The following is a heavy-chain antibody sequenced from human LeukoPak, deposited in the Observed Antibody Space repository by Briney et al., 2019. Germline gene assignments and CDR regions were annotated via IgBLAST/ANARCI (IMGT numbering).Heavy chain of an antibody. CDR2: ISSSSSPI. CDR1: GFTFSSYS. CDR3: VRDRDWAFDY. D-gene: IGHD2-21*02. Sequence: GGSLRLSCAASGFTFSSYSMNWVRQAPGKGLEWITYISSSSSPIYYADSVKGRFTFSRDNSKNTVYLQMNSLRPEDTAVYYCVRDRDWAFDYWGQGSLVTVSS. J-gene: IGHJ4*02. V-gene: IGHV3-48*01.